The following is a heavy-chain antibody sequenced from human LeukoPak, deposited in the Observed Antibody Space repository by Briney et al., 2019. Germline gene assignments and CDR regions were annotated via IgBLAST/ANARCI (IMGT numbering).Heavy chain of an antibody. CDR3: ARAGYYMLSWANFDY. CDR2: ISSSSYI. V-gene: IGHV3-21*01. J-gene: IGHJ4*02. Sequence: KPGGSLRLSCAASGLTFSSYSMNWVRQAPGKGLEWVSSISSSSYIYYADSVKGRFTISRDNAKNSLYLQMNSLRAEDTAVYYCARAGYYMLSWANFDYWGQGTLVTVSS. CDR1: GLTFSSYS. D-gene: IGHD3-9*01.